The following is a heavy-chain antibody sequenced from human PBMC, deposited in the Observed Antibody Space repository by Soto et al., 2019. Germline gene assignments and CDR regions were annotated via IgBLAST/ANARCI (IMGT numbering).Heavy chain of an antibody. V-gene: IGHV3-21*02. Sequence: EVQLVESGGGLVKPGESLRLSCEASGFTFSRVSMSWVRQVPGKGLEWVASISSGSSDTWYADSVKGRFIISRDNAQNSLFLPMNTLRPEDTAMYYCARVAYWGPGTQVTVSS. CDR2: ISSGSSDT. CDR3: ARVAY. J-gene: IGHJ4*02. CDR1: GFTFSRVS.